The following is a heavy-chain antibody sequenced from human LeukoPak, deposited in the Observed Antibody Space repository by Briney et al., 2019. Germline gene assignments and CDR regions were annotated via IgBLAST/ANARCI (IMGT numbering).Heavy chain of an antibody. V-gene: IGHV3-7*03. J-gene: IGHJ5*02. CDR3: ARVTGIAARRWFVP. CDR2: IKQDGSEK. D-gene: IGHD6-6*01. Sequence: GGSLRLSCAASGFTFSSYWMSWVRQAPGKGLEWVANIKQDGSEKYYVDSVKGRFTISRDNAKNSLYLQTNSLRAEDTAVYYCARVTGIAARRWFVPWGQGTLVTVSS. CDR1: GFTFSSYW.